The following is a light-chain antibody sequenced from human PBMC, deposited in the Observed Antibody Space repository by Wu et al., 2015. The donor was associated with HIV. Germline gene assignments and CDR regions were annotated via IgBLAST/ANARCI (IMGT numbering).Light chain of an antibody. J-gene: IGKJ2*01. V-gene: IGKV3-20*01. CDR2: SAS. Sequence: EIVLTQSPGTLSLSPGERATLSCRASQSVRGTNLAWYHHKPGQAPRLLIYSASNRATDIPDRFSGGGSGTDSTLTISGLEPEDFAVYYCQHYGNSYTFGQGTRLEIK. CDR3: QHYGNSYT. CDR1: QSVRGTN.